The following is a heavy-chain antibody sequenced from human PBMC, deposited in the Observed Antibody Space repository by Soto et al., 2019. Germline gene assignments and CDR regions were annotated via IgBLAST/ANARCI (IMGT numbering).Heavy chain of an antibody. J-gene: IGHJ4*02. CDR2: ISGSGGST. CDR1: GFTFSSYG. D-gene: IGHD2-15*01. V-gene: IGHV3-23*01. CDR3: AKSDVPGYHVV. Sequence: HPGGSLRLPCAASGFTFSSYGMSWVRQAPGKGLEWVSAISGSGGSTYYADSVKGRFPISRDNSKNTLYLQMNSLRAEDTAVYYCAKSDVPGYHVVWGQGTLVTVSS.